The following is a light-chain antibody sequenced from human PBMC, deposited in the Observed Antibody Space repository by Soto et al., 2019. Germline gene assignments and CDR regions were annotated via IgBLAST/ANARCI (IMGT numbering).Light chain of an antibody. CDR3: IQGTHWPHT. V-gene: IGKV2-30*01. CDR1: RSLVYSDGNTS. J-gene: IGKJ1*01. Sequence: DVVMTQSPLPLPVTLGQPASISCRSSRSLVYSDGNTSLNWFQQRPGQSPRRLIFEVSNRYFGAPERFSGSSLGADCPMKISRVVAEGVGVYYCIQGTHWPHTFSQGTKVDIK. CDR2: EVS.